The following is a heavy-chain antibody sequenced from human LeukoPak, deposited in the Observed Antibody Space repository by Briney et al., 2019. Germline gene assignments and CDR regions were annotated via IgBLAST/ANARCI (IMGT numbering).Heavy chain of an antibody. J-gene: IGHJ4*02. CDR3: ARDRYYYDSSGYYFFDY. CDR1: GGSISSYY. D-gene: IGHD3-22*01. Sequence: PSETLSLTCTVSGGSISSYYWSWIRQPPGKGLEWIGRIYTSGSTNYNPSLKSRVTMSVDTSKNQFSLKLSSVTAADTAVYYCARDRYYYDSSGYYFFDYWGQGTLVTVSS. V-gene: IGHV4-4*07. CDR2: IYTSGST.